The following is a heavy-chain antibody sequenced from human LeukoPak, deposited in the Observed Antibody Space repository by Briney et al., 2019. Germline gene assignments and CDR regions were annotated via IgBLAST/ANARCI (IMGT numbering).Heavy chain of an antibody. CDR3: ARDLGYRAPDY. CDR1: GGTFSSYA. Sequence: ASVKVSCKASGGTFSSYAISWVRQAPGQGLEWMGRIIPILGIANYAQKFQGRVTITADKSTSTAYMELSSLRSEDTAVYYCARDLGYRAPDYWGQGTLVTVSS. CDR2: IIPILGIA. J-gene: IGHJ4*02. V-gene: IGHV1-69*04. D-gene: IGHD1-1*01.